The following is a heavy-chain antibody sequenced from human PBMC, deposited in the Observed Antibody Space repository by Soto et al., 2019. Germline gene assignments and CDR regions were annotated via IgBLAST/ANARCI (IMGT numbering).Heavy chain of an antibody. Sequence: ASVKVSCKTSGYTFTTFGVTWVRQVPGQGLEWMGWISGFNGKTKYAQKFQDRLILTTDTSTNTAYMELRSLRSDDTGLYYCARDKAGLRFLDWVYGGDSWGQGTLVTVSS. CDR1: GYTFTTFG. D-gene: IGHD3-3*01. CDR3: ARDKAGLRFLDWVYGGDS. J-gene: IGHJ4*02. V-gene: IGHV1-18*01. CDR2: ISGFNGKT.